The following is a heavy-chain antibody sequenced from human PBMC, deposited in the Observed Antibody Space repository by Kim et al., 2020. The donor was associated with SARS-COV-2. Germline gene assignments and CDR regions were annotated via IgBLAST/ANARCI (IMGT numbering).Heavy chain of an antibody. Sequence: GGSLRLSCAASGFTFSRYWMHWVRQAPDKGLVWVSRISNAGTTTNYADSVKGRFTISRDDAKNTLYLQMSSLRAEDTAIYYCVRSDYYDNSGDYYGQWGQGTLVTVSP. CDR2: ISNAGTTT. CDR1: GFTFSRYW. CDR3: VRSDYYDNSGDYYGQ. D-gene: IGHD3-22*01. J-gene: IGHJ4*02. V-gene: IGHV3-74*01.